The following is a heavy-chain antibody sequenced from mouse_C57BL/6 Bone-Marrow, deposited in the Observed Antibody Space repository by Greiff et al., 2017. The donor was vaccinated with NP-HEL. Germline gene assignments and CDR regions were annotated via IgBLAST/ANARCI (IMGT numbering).Heavy chain of an antibody. Sequence: VQLQQSGPVLVKPGASVKMSCKASGYTFTDYYMNWVKQSHGKSLEWIGVINPYNGGTSYNQKFKGKATLTVDKSSSTAYMELNSLTSEDSAVYYCARGNYGSSPDYWGQGTTLTVSS. V-gene: IGHV1-19*01. CDR3: ARGNYGSSPDY. D-gene: IGHD1-1*01. CDR1: GYTFTDYY. CDR2: INPYNGGT. J-gene: IGHJ2*01.